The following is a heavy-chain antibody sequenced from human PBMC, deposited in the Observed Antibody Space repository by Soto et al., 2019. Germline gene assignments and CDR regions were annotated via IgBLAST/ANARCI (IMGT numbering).Heavy chain of an antibody. CDR1: GFTFSSYA. J-gene: IGHJ6*02. V-gene: IGHV3-23*01. CDR2: VSAGGDMT. Sequence: DVQLLESGGHMVQPGGSLRLSCAASGFTFSSYAMCWVRQARGKGLEWVSSVSAGGDMTYYSDSVKGRFTISRDNSNNALFLQMNSLRIEDTALYYCARGDRGGSGSPASYSYSGWDVWGQGALVTVS. CDR3: ARGDRGGSGSPASYSYSGWDV. D-gene: IGHD3-10*01.